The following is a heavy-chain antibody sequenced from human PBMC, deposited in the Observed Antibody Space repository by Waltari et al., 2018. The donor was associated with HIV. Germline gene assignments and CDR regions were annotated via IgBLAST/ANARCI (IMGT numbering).Heavy chain of an antibody. V-gene: IGHV4-34*01. Sequence: QVQLQQWGAGLLKPSETLSLTCAVYGGSFSNYYWTWIRQSPGKGLEWIGEINHSGATNYIPSLTGRITMSVDTSKNQFSLKLSSVTAADTAVYYCARVNYSNYLRFYYYYYMDVWGTGTTVTVSS. J-gene: IGHJ6*03. CDR2: INHSGAT. CDR1: GGSFSNYY. D-gene: IGHD4-4*01. CDR3: ARVNYSNYLRFYYYYYMDV.